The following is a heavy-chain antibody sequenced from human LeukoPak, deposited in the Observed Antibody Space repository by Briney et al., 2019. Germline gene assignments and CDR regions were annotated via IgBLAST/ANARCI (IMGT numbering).Heavy chain of an antibody. CDR3: AKGTTGGPAAFDY. CDR2: ISGSGGST. CDR1: GFTFSSYA. J-gene: IGHJ4*02. Sequence: GGSLRLSCAVSGFTFSSYAMSWVRQVPGKGLEWVSAISGSGGSTYYADSVKGRFTISRDNSKNTLYLQMNSLRAEDTAVYYCAKGTTGGPAAFDYWGQGTLVTVSS. D-gene: IGHD1-1*01. V-gene: IGHV3-23*01.